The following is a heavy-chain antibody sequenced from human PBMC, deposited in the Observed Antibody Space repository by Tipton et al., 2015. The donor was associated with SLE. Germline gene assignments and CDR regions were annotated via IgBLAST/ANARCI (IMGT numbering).Heavy chain of an antibody. CDR3: ASGAYGSGTFYRGGWFDP. V-gene: IGHV4-4*08. CDR1: GASISSYY. D-gene: IGHD3-10*01. J-gene: IGHJ5*02. CDR2: IYTGGGT. Sequence: TLSLTCTVSGASISSYYWRWIRQFPGKGLAWIGYIYTGGGTNYNPSLKSRVTISVDESKNQFSLKLTSVTAADTAVYYCASGAYGSGTFYRGGWFDPWGQGTLVTVSS.